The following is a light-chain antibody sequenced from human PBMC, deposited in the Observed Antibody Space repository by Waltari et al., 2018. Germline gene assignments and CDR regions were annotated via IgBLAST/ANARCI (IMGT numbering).Light chain of an antibody. J-gene: IGKJ1*01. CDR3: QQYNNWPPWT. CDR2: RAS. V-gene: IGKV3-15*01. Sequence: EVVMTQSPDTLSVSPGERATLSCRASQSICSNLAWYQQKPGQVPRLLISRASTRATGIPARFSGRGSGTEFTLTIDSLQSEDFAVYYCQQYNNWPPWTFGQGTKVEIK. CDR1: QSICSN.